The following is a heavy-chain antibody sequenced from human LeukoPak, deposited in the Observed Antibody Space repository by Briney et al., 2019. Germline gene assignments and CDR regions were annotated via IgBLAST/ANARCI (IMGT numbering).Heavy chain of an antibody. V-gene: IGHV4-34*01. CDR2: INHGGGT. CDR1: GGSFSDYF. Sequence: SETLSLTCAVYGGSFSDYFWNWLRQTPGKGLERIGEINHGGGTKYNPSLTSRATISVDTSKKQFSLNLTSVTAADTAVYYCAALTRGDYFDYWGQGTLVTVSS. D-gene: IGHD3-10*01. CDR3: AALTRGDYFDY. J-gene: IGHJ4*02.